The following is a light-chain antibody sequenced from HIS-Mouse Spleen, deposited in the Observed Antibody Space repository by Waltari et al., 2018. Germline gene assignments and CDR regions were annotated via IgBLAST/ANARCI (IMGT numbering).Light chain of an antibody. J-gene: IGLJ1*01. Sequence: QSALTQPRSVSGSPGQSVTISCTGTSSDVGGYNYVSWYQQHPTKAPKLMIDDVSKRPYESPDLVSGYKSGNTASLTIAGLQAGDEADYYCCSYAGSYTYVFGTGTKVTVL. CDR1: SSDVGGYNY. V-gene: IGLV2-11*01. CDR3: CSYAGSYTYV. CDR2: DVS.